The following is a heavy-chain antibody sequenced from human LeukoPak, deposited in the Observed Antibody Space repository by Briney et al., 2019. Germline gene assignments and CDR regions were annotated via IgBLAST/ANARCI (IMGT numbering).Heavy chain of an antibody. CDR1: GFTFSSSA. CDR2: ISEDGINK. D-gene: IGHD1-1*01. CDR3: AKDRETTASGTFDY. V-gene: IGHV3-30*18. Sequence: GGSLRLSCAASGFTFSSSAMTWVRQAPGKGLEWVAGISEDGINKYYADSVKARFTISRDNSNNTLFLQMNNLRADDTAVYYCAKDRETTASGTFDYWGQAALVTVSS. J-gene: IGHJ4*02.